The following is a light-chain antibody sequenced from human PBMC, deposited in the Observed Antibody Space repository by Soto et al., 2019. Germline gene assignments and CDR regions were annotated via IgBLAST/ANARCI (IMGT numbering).Light chain of an antibody. CDR3: SLYAGSTVV. V-gene: IGLV2-8*01. CDR1: SSDVGGYNY. J-gene: IGLJ2*01. CDR2: EVS. Sequence: QSALTQPPSASGSPGQSVTISCTGTSSDVGGYNYVSWYQQHPGKAPKLMIYEVSKRPSGVPDRFSGSKSGNTASLTVSGLPAEDAADYCCSLYAGSTVVFGGGTQLTVL.